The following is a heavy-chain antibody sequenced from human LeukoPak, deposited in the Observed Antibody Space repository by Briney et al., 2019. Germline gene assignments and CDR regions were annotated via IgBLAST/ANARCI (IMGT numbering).Heavy chain of an antibody. CDR1: GYIFTSYW. V-gene: IGHV5-51*01. Sequence: GESLKISCKGSGYIFTSYWIGWVRQMPGKGLEWMGIIYPGDSDTRYSPSFQGQVTISADKSISTAYLQWSSLKASDTAMYYCARQQLVDTAMDYYYYGMDVWGQGTTVTVSS. D-gene: IGHD5-18*01. J-gene: IGHJ6*02. CDR2: IYPGDSDT. CDR3: ARQQLVDTAMDYYYYGMDV.